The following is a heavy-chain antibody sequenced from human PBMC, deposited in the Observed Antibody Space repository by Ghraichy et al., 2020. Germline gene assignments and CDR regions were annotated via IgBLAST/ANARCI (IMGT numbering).Heavy chain of an antibody. D-gene: IGHD1-26*01. V-gene: IGHV3-23*01. J-gene: IGHJ3*02. Sequence: GESLNISCAASGFTFSSYAMSWVRQALGKGLEWVSAISGSGGNTYYADSVKGRFTISRDNSKNTLYLQMNSLRAEDTAVYYCAKGYSAGYDLNAFDIWGQGTMVTVSS. CDR1: GFTFSSYA. CDR2: ISGSGGNT. CDR3: AKGYSAGYDLNAFDI.